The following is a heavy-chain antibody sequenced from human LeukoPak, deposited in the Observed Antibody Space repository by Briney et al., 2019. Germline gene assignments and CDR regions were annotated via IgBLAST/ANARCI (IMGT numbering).Heavy chain of an antibody. CDR1: GFTVSSNY. J-gene: IGHJ4*02. CDR3: ARDRRSGWYVYFDY. CDR2: IYSGGST. D-gene: IGHD6-19*01. Sequence: GGSLRLSCAASGFTVSSNYMSWVRQAPGKGLEWVSVIYSGGSTYYADSVKGRFTISRDNSKNTLYLQMNSLRAEDTAVYYCARDRRSGWYVYFDYWGQGTLVTVSS. V-gene: IGHV3-66*02.